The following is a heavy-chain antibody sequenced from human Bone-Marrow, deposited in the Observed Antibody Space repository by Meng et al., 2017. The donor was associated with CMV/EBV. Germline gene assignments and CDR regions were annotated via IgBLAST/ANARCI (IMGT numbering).Heavy chain of an antibody. CDR2: IYSGGST. CDR1: GFTVSSNY. J-gene: IGHJ4*02. V-gene: IGHV3-66*01. Sequence: GESLKISCAASGFTVSSNYMSWVRQAPGKGLEWVSVIYSGGSTYYADSVKGRFTISRDNSKNTLYLQMNSLRAEDTAVYYCARDRRGGSITIFGVAFDYWGQGTLVTVSS. CDR3: ARDRRGGSITIFGVAFDY. D-gene: IGHD3-3*01.